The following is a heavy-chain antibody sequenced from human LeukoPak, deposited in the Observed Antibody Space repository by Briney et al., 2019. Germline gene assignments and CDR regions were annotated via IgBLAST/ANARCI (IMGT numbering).Heavy chain of an antibody. CDR2: IFYSGST. V-gene: IGHV4-30-4*08. J-gene: IGHJ4*02. CDR1: GGSISSSSYY. Sequence: NASETLSLTCTVSGGSISSSSYYWSWIRQPPGKGLEWIGYIFYSGSTYYNPSLKSRVTISVDTSKNQFSLKLSSVTAADTAVYYCARRNRGLVDYWGQGTLVTVSS. CDR3: ARRNRGLVDY. D-gene: IGHD7-27*01.